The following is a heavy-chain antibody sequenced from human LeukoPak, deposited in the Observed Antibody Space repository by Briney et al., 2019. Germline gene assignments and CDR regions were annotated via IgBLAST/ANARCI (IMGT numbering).Heavy chain of an antibody. CDR2: IYYSGST. CDR3: ARSVRSSSGAFDY. V-gene: IGHV4-59*01. CDR1: GGSISSYY. Sequence: SETLSLTCTVSGGSISSYYWSWIRQPPGKGLGWIGYIYYSGSTNYNPSLKSRVTISVDTSKNQFSLKLSSVTAADTAVYYCARSVRSSSGAFDYWGQGTLVTVSS. J-gene: IGHJ4*02. D-gene: IGHD6-6*01.